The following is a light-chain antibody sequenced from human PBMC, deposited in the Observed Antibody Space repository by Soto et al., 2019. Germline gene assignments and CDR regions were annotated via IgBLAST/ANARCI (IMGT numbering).Light chain of an antibody. CDR3: QHFGGSPWT. V-gene: IGKV3-20*01. CDR2: AAS. J-gene: IGKJ1*01. Sequence: EIVLTQSPGTLSLPPGARATLSCRASQSVSSNYLAWFQQKPGQAPRLLIYAASSRATGIPDRFSGSGSGTDFTLTISRLEPEDFAVYYCQHFGGSPWTFGQGTKVDIK. CDR1: QSVSSNY.